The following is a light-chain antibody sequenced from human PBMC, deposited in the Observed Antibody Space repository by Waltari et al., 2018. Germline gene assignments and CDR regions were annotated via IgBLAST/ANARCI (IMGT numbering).Light chain of an antibody. CDR3: QQYNSNPKT. V-gene: IGKV1-5*03. J-gene: IGKJ2*01. CDR2: KAS. CDR1: QSISSW. Sequence: DIQMTQSPSTLSASVGDRVTITCRASQSISSWLAWYQQIPGKAPKLLIYKASSLDSGVPSRFSGSGSGTEFTLTISSLQPDDCATYYCQQYNSNPKTFGQGTKLEIK.